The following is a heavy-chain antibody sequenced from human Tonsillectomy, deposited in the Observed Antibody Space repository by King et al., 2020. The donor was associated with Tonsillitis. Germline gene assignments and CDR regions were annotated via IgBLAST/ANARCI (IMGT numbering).Heavy chain of an antibody. D-gene: IGHD3-9*01. Sequence: VQLVESGGGLVQPGGSLRLSCAASGFTFSSYEMNWVRQAPGKGLEWVSYITSSGSTIYYADSVKGRFTISRDNAKNSLYLQMNSLRAEDTAVYYCARDRVNDLLTGYYNYYCYYMDVWGKGTTVTVSS. J-gene: IGHJ6*03. CDR2: ITSSGSTI. CDR3: ARDRVNDLLTGYYNYYCYYMDV. CDR1: GFTFSSYE. V-gene: IGHV3-48*03.